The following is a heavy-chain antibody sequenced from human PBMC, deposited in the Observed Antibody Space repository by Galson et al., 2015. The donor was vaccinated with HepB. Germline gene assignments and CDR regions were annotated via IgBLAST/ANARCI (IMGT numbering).Heavy chain of an antibody. D-gene: IGHD4-17*01. CDR1: GFTFSSYG. CDR3: AKAYGDYVGWYFDL. Sequence: SLRLSCAASGFTFSSYGMHWVRQAPGKGLEWVAVISYDGSNKYYADSVKGRFTISRDNSKNTLYLQMNSLRAEDTAVYYCAKAYGDYVGWYFDLWGRGTLVTVSS. V-gene: IGHV3-30*18. CDR2: ISYDGSNK. J-gene: IGHJ2*01.